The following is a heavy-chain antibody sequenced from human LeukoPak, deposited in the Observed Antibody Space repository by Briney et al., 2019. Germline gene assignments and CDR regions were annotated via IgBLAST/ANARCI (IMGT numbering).Heavy chain of an antibody. CDR3: ASGKYRYGDNWFDP. CDR1: GFTFSSYA. V-gene: IGHV3-30*04. Sequence: GRSLRLSCAASGFTFSSYAMHWGRQAPGKGLERVAVISYDGSNKYYADSVKGRFTISRDNSKNTLYLKMNSLRAEDTAVYFCASGKYRYGDNWFDPWGQGTLVTVSS. J-gene: IGHJ5*02. CDR2: ISYDGSNK. D-gene: IGHD5-18*01.